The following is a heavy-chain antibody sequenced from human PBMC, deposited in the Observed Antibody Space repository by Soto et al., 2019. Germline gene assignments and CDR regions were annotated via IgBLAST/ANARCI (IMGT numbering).Heavy chain of an antibody. V-gene: IGHV1-18*01. J-gene: IGHJ3*02. Sequence: ASLKVSCKSSGYIFSGYGITWVRQAPGQGLEWMGWISAYNGNTDYAQKFQDRLTLATDTSTSTAYMELRSLRSDDTALYYCARSVTSPDHLYIRGQRTMVTVS. CDR3: ARSVTSPDHLYI. D-gene: IGHD4-4*01. CDR2: ISAYNGNT. CDR1: GYIFSGYG.